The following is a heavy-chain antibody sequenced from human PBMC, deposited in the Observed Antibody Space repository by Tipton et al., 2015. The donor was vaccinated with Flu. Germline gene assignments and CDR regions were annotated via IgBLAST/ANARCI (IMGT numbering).Heavy chain of an antibody. CDR1: GGSISSYY. J-gene: IGHJ4*02. CDR3: ARGDCSSTSCLDY. V-gene: IGHV4-59*01. D-gene: IGHD2-2*01. CDR2: IYYSGST. Sequence: TLSLTCTVSGGSISSYYWSWIRQPPGKGLEWIGYIYYSGSTNYNPSLKSRVTISVDTSKNQFSLKLSSVTAADMAVYYCARGDCSSTSCLDYWGQGTLVTVSS.